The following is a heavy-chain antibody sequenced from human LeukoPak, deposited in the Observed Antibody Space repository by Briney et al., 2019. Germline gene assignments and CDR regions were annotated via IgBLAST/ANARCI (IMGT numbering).Heavy chain of an antibody. CDR1: GFSLSRFE. CDR3: TREEDREAAETIVGDY. CDR2: ISTVTYI. J-gene: IGHJ4*02. V-gene: IGHV3-48*03. Sequence: GGSLRLSCVASGFSLSRFELNWVRQAPRQGLEWVSHISTVTYIAHADSVQRRFTISIDKARNSPYLAMNSLSAEHTAVYYCTREEDREAAETIVGDYWGQGTLVTVSS. D-gene: IGHD3-22*01.